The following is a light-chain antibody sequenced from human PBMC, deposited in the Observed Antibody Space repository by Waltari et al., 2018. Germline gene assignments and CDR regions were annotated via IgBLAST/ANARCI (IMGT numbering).Light chain of an antibody. Sequence: EIVMTQSPATLSVSPGERATLSCRASQGVSSSLAWYQGKPGQAPRFLIYGASTRATGIPGRISGSGSVAEFTLTISSLQSEESAVYYCQQYNAWPRTFGQGTKLEVK. V-gene: IGKV3-15*01. CDR3: QQYNAWPRT. J-gene: IGKJ1*01. CDR2: GAS. CDR1: QGVSSS.